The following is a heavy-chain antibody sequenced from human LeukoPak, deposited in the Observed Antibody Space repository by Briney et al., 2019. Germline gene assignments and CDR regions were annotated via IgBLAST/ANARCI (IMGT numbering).Heavy chain of an antibody. D-gene: IGHD1-26*01. Sequence: SVKVSCKASGGTFSSYGISWVRQAPGQGLEWMGGIIPIFDTTNYAQKFQGRVTITADESTSTAYMELSSLRSEDTAVYYCARAPRIVGASYFDYWGQGTLVTVSS. CDR3: ARAPRIVGASYFDY. J-gene: IGHJ4*02. CDR2: IIPIFDTT. V-gene: IGHV1-69*13. CDR1: GGTFSSYG.